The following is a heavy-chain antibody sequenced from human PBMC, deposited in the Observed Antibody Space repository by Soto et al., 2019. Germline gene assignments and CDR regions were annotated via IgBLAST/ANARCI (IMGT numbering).Heavy chain of an antibody. CDR1: GFTFSENY. CDR3: ARDAPHYDFWSGYPAHYFDY. V-gene: IGHV3-11*01. Sequence: GGSLRLSCTSSGFTFSENYMSLIRQAPGKGLEWVSYISSTSSTIFYADSVKGRFSISRDNAQNSLYLQMSSLRAEDTAVYFCARDAPHYDFWSGYPAHYFDYWGQGIQVTVSS. D-gene: IGHD3-3*01. CDR2: ISSTSSTI. J-gene: IGHJ4*02.